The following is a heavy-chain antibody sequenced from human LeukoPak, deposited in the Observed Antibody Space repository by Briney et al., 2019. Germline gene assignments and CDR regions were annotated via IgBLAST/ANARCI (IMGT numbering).Heavy chain of an antibody. Sequence: GGSLRLSCAASGFSFNSWMSWVRQAPGKGPEWVANIRPDGTEEHYVDSVKGRFTVSRANARNSLFLQMNSLRVEDTALYYCATYTNWVAGDVWGQGTTVSVSS. CDR1: GFSFNSW. D-gene: IGHD7-27*01. V-gene: IGHV3-7*01. CDR2: IRPDGTEE. J-gene: IGHJ6*02. CDR3: ATYTNWVAGDV.